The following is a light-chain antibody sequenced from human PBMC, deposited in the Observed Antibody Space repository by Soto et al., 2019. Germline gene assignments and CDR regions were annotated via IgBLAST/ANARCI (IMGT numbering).Light chain of an antibody. CDR2: EVT. V-gene: IGLV2-8*01. Sequence: QSALTQPPSASGSPGQSVTISCTGTSSDVGNYNYVSWYQQHPGKAPKLMIFEVTKRPSGVPDRFSGSKSANTASLTVSGLQAEDEADYYCSSYAASNNFYFVFGGGTKLTVL. CDR3: SSYAASNNFYFV. J-gene: IGLJ3*02. CDR1: SSDVGNYNY.